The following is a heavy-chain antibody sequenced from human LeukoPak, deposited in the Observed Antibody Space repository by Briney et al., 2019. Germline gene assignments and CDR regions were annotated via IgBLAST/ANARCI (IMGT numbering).Heavy chain of an antibody. CDR3: ARHLEDSSGYYYVGYYYYGMDV. V-gene: IGHV4-59*08. Sequence: SETLSLTCTVSGGSISSYYWSWIRQPPGKGLEWIGYIYYSGSTNYNPSLKSRVTISVDTSKNQFSLKLSSVTAADTAVHYCARHLEDSSGYYYVGYYYYGMDVWGQGTTVTVSS. D-gene: IGHD3-22*01. J-gene: IGHJ6*02. CDR2: IYYSGST. CDR1: GGSISSYY.